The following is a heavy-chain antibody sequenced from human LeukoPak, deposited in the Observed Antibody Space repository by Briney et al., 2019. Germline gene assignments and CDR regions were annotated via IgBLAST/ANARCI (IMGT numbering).Heavy chain of an antibody. CDR1: GYTFTSYY. J-gene: IGHJ4*02. CDR3: AREAPELVSFDY. CDR2: INPSGGST. Sequence: GASVEVSCKASGYTFTSYYMHWVRQAPGQGLEWMGIINPSGGSTSYAQKFQGRVTMTRDMSTSTVYMELSSLRSEDTAVYYCAREAPELVSFDYWGQGTLVTVSS. V-gene: IGHV1-46*01. D-gene: IGHD6-13*01.